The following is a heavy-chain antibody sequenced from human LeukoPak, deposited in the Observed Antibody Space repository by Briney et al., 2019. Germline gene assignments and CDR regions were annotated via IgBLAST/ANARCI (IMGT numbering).Heavy chain of an antibody. CDR2: ISSSSSYI. CDR1: GFTFSSYS. V-gene: IGHV3-21*01. CDR3: AREKLLWFGELFQAPKYYGMDV. J-gene: IGHJ6*02. Sequence: PGGSLRLSCAASGFTFSSYSMNWVRQAPGKGLELVSSISSSSSYIYYADSVKGRFTISRDNAENSLYLQMNSLRAEDTAVYYCAREKLLWFGELFQAPKYYGMDVWGQGTTVTVSS. D-gene: IGHD3-10*01.